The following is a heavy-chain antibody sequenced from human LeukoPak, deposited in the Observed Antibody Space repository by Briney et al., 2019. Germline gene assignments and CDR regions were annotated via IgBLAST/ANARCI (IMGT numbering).Heavy chain of an antibody. CDR1: GGSISSYY. CDR3: ARRAIGWFDP. J-gene: IGHJ5*02. Sequence: TSETLSLTCTVSGGSISSYYWSWIRQPPGKGLEWIGYMYYSGSTNYNPSLKSRVTISVDTSKNQFSLKLSSVTAADTAVYYCARRAIGWFDPWGQGTLVTVSS. CDR2: MYYSGST. V-gene: IGHV4-59*08.